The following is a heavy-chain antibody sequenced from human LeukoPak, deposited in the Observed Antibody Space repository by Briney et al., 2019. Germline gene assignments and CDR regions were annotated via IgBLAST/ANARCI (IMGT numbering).Heavy chain of an antibody. J-gene: IGHJ4*02. Sequence: PGGSLRLSCSTSGFTFSNFVMQWVRQTPGKGLEYVSVTSTDGSQYYPDSVKGRFTIFRDNSKNTLYLQMNSLRPEDTAIYYCAKNDGNIWQPHSWGQGTLVTVSS. CDR2: TSTDGSQ. CDR3: AKNDGNIWQPHS. CDR1: GFTFSNFV. V-gene: IGHV3-64D*06.